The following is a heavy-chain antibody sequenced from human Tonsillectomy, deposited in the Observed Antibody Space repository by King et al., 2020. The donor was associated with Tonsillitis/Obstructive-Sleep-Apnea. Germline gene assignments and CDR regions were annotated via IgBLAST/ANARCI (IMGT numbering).Heavy chain of an antibody. CDR2: ISSGGSSP. J-gene: IGHJ5*02. CDR3: ARDWGTLGYCSSSSCHEAWFDP. Sequence: VQLVESGGGLVQPGGVLRLSCAASGFTFSSYWMHWVRQTPGKGLVWGSPISSGGSSPTYADSGEGRFTISRDNAKNTVYLQMNSLRAEDTALYYCARDWGTLGYCSSSSCHEAWFDPWGQGTLVTVSS. D-gene: IGHD2-2*01. V-gene: IGHV3-74*01. CDR1: GFTFSSYW.